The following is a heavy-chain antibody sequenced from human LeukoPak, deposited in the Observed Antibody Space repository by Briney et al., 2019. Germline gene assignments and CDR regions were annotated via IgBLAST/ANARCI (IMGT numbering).Heavy chain of an antibody. CDR1: GFTFSSYS. J-gene: IGHJ6*02. V-gene: IGHV3-48*04. D-gene: IGHD6-19*01. CDR2: ISSSSSTI. Sequence: PGGSLRLSCAASGFTFSSYSMNWVRQAPGKGLEWVSYISSSSSTIYYADSVKGRFTISRDNAKNSLYLQMNSLRAEDTAFYYCAKGGYSRGWSYVDVWGQGTTVTVSS. CDR3: AKGGYSRGWSYVDV.